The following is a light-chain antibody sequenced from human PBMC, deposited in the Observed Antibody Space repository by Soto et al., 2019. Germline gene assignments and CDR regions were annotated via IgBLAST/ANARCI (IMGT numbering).Light chain of an antibody. CDR1: QDIRTY. V-gene: IGKV1-9*01. CDR3: QQLDSDPPWM. CDR2: LAS. Sequence: IHLTQSPSSLSASVGDRVTITCRASQDIRTYLAWYQQSPGRAPKLLIYLASNLHTGVPSRVSGSGSGTEYTLTISGLQPEDFATYYFQQLDSDPPWMFGQGTRVEIK. J-gene: IGKJ1*01.